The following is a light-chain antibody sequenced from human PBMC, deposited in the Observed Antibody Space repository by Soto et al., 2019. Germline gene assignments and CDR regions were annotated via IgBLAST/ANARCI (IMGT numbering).Light chain of an antibody. Sequence: EIVLTQSPGTLSLSPGERATLSCRASQSVSNNYLAWYQQKSGQAPRLLIYGAFSRANGIPVRFSGSASGTDFTLIISRLEPEDVAVYYCQQYGGPVPWAFGQGTKVDIK. V-gene: IGKV3-20*01. CDR3: QQYGGPVPWA. CDR1: QSVSNNY. CDR2: GAF. J-gene: IGKJ1*01.